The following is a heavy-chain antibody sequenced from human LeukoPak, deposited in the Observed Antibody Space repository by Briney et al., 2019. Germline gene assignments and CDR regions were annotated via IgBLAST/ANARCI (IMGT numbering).Heavy chain of an antibody. J-gene: IGHJ4*02. CDR1: GGTFSSYA. Sequence: SVKVSCKASGGTFSSYAISWVRQAPGQGLEWMGGIIPIFGTANYAQKFQGRVTITTDESTSTAYMELSSLRSEDTAVYYCARNYDFWSGYLDYWGQGTLVTVSS. CDR3: ARNYDFWSGYLDY. V-gene: IGHV1-69*05. CDR2: IIPIFGTA. D-gene: IGHD3-3*01.